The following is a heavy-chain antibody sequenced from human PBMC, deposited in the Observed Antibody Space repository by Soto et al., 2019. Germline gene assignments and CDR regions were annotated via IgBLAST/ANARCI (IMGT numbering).Heavy chain of an antibody. V-gene: IGHV4-31*03. CDR3: ARDLIDGYFDC. CDR1: GGSINSGAYY. CDR2: IYYSGST. J-gene: IGHJ4*02. Sequence: QVQLQESGPGLVKPSQTLSLTCTVSGGSINSGAYYWSWIRQHPGKGLEWIGYIYYSGSTYYNPSLTSRVTISVDTSKNQFSLKLSSVTAADTAVYYCARDLIDGYFDCWGQGTLVTVSS.